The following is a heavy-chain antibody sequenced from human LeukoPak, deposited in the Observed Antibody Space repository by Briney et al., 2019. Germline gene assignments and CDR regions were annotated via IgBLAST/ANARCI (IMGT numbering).Heavy chain of an antibody. CDR3: ARDRGDWLPRDIDY. Sequence: GGSLRLSCAASGFTFSSYSMNWVRQAPGKGLEWVSSISSSSSYIYYADSVKGRFTISRDNAKNSLYLQMNSLRAEDTAVYYCARDRGDWLPRDIDYWGQGTLVTVSS. J-gene: IGHJ4*02. CDR2: ISSSSSYI. V-gene: IGHV3-21*01. D-gene: IGHD2-21*02. CDR1: GFTFSSYS.